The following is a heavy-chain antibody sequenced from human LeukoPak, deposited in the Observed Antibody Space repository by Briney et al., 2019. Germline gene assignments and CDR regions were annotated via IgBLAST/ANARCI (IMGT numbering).Heavy chain of an antibody. Sequence: GGSLRLSCAASGFTFSSYSMNWVRQAPGKGLEWVSSISSGSSYIYYADSVKGRFTISRDNAKNSLYLQMNSLRAEDTAVYYCARGMGGDGYKKQLDYWGQGTLVTVSS. J-gene: IGHJ4*02. CDR3: ARGMGGDGYKKQLDY. CDR1: GFTFSSYS. CDR2: ISSGSSYI. V-gene: IGHV3-21*01. D-gene: IGHD5-24*01.